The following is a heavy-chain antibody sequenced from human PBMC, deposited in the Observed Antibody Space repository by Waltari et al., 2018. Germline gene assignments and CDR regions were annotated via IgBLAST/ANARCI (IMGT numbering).Heavy chain of an antibody. D-gene: IGHD5-12*01. CDR1: GCSISRGGYY. V-gene: IGHV4-31*03. Sequence: QVQLQESGPGLVKPSQNLSLPCTVSGCSISRGGYYWSWIRQNPGKGLEWIGYIYYSGSTYYNPSLKSRVTISVDTSKNQFSLKLSSVTAADTAVYYCAGGGYDYKFDYWGQGTLVTVSS. J-gene: IGHJ4*02. CDR2: IYYSGST. CDR3: AGGGYDYKFDY.